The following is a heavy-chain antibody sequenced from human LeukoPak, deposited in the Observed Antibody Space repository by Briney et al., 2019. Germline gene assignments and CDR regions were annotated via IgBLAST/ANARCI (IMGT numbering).Heavy chain of an antibody. D-gene: IGHD3-10*01. V-gene: IGHV3-53*05. CDR1: GCTVSSNY. CDR3: AKSAGNYYYYMDV. Sequence: GGSLRLSCAASGCTVSSNYMSWVRQAPGKGLEWVSVIYSGGSTYYADSVKGRFTISRDNSKNTLYLQMNSLRAEDTAVYYCAKSAGNYYYYMDVWGKGTTVTISS. CDR2: IYSGGST. J-gene: IGHJ6*03.